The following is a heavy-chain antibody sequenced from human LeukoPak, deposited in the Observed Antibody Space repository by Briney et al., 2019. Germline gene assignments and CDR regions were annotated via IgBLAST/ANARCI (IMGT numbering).Heavy chain of an antibody. V-gene: IGHV3-53*01. CDR2: IYSGGST. Sequence: GGSLRLSCAASGFTVSSNYMSWVRQAPGKGLEWVSVIYSGGSTYYADSVQGRFTISRDNTKNSLFLQMNSLRAEDTAVYYCAGEGSLRPSHIDYWGQGTRVTVSS. J-gene: IGHJ4*02. D-gene: IGHD6-19*01. CDR1: GFTVSSNY. CDR3: AGEGSLRPSHIDY.